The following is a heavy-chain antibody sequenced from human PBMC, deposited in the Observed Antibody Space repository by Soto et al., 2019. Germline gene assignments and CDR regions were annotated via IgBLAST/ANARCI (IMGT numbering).Heavy chain of an antibody. J-gene: IGHJ6*03. CDR2: IYYSGST. D-gene: IGHD4-17*01. CDR3: ARLCPGHYGDYGGNYYYYMDV. Sequence: PSETLSLTCTVSGGSISSYYWSWIRQPPGKGLEWIGYIYYSGSTNYNPSLKSRVTISVDTSKNQFSLKLSSVTAADTAVYYCARLCPGHYGDYGGNYYYYMDVWGKGTTVTVSS. V-gene: IGHV4-59*08. CDR1: GGSISSYY.